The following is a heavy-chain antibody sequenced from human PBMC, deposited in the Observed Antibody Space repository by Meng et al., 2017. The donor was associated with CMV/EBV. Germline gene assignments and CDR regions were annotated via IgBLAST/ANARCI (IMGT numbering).Heavy chain of an antibody. J-gene: IGHJ6*02. V-gene: IGHV3-30*04. CDR3: AKDGYCSSTSCQDYYYYGMDV. Sequence: GESLKISCAASGFTFDDYAMHWVRQAPGKGLECVPLVSSDGINKYSTDSVKGRFTISRDNSKNTLYLQMNSLRAEDTAVYYCAKDGYCSSTSCQDYYYYGMDVWGQGTTVTVSS. D-gene: IGHD2-2*03. CDR2: VSSDGINK. CDR1: GFTFDDYA.